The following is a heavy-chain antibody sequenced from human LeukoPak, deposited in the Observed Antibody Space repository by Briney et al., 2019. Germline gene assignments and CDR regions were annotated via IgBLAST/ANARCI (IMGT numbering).Heavy chain of an antibody. Sequence: ASVKVSCKASVYTFTSYDINWLRHATGQRLEWMWWMNPNSVNTGYAHKFQGRVTMTRNTSISTTYMELSSLRSEDTAVYYCARTSIHYYYYMDVWGKGTTVTVSS. CDR3: ARTSIHYYYYMDV. J-gene: IGHJ6*03. D-gene: IGHD2-2*02. V-gene: IGHV1-8*01. CDR1: VYTFTSYD. CDR2: MNPNSVNT.